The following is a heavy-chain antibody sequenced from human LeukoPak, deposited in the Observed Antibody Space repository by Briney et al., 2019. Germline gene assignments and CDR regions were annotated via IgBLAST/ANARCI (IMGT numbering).Heavy chain of an antibody. D-gene: IGHD3-22*01. J-gene: IGHJ6*03. CDR1: GFAFLNYG. Sequence: GGSLRLSCAASGFAFLNYGMSWVRQAPGKGLEWVSAISGSGVTTYYAGSVKGRFTISRDNSKNTLYLQMNSLRAEDTAVYYCAKAAMIVVVKSYYYYMDVWGKGTTVTIS. CDR3: AKAAMIVVVKSYYYYMDV. CDR2: ISGSGVTT. V-gene: IGHV3-23*01.